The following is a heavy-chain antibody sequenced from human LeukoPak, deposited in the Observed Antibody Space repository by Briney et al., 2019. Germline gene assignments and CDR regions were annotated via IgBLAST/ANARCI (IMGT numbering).Heavy chain of an antibody. J-gene: IGHJ5*02. CDR1: GYTLTELS. D-gene: IGHD2-15*01. Sequence: ASVKVSCKVSGYTLTELSMHWVRQAPAKGLEWMGGFDPDDGETLYAQKFQGRVTITADESTSTAYMELSSLRSEDTAVYYCARMSGYCSGGSCYGNNWFDPWGQGTLVTVSS. CDR2: FDPDDGET. CDR3: ARMSGYCSGGSCYGNNWFDP. V-gene: IGHV1-24*01.